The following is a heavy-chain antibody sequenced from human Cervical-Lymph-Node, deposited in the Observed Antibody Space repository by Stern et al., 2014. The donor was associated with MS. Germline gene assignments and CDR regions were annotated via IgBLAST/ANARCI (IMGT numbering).Heavy chain of an antibody. V-gene: IGHV3-33*01. D-gene: IGHD2-2*01. Sequence: VQLVESGGGVVQSGRSLRLSCAASGFTFSSYGMHWVRQAPGKGLEWVAVIWYDGSNKYYADSVKGRFPISRDNSKNTLYLQMNTLRAEDTAVYYCARDNDIVVLPAALDYWGQGTLVTVSS. CDR2: IWYDGSNK. J-gene: IGHJ4*02. CDR3: ARDNDIVVLPAALDY. CDR1: GFTFSSYG.